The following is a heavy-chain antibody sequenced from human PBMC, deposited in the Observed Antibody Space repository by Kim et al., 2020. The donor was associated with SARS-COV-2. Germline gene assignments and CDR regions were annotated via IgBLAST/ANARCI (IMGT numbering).Heavy chain of an antibody. CDR3: ARDLATSNDALDI. D-gene: IGHD1-26*01. V-gene: IGHV4-31*02. Sequence: YYNPSLESRISISMDTSKNHVSLKMSSVTAEDTAVYFCARDLATSNDALDIWGQGTMVTISS. J-gene: IGHJ3*02.